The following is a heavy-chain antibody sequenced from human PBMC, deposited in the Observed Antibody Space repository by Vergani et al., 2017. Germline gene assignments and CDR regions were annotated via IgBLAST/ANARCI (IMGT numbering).Heavy chain of an antibody. CDR2: IYYSGST. V-gene: IGHV4-31*03. Sequence: QVQLQESGPGLMKPSQTLSLTCTVSGGSISSGGYYWSWIRQHPGKGLEWIGYIYYSGSTYYNPSLKSRVTISVDTSKNQFSLKLSSVAAAYPAVYYCARVTMVRGVYFDYWGQGTLVTVSS. D-gene: IGHD3-10*01. J-gene: IGHJ4*02. CDR1: GGSISSGGYY. CDR3: ARVTMVRGVYFDY.